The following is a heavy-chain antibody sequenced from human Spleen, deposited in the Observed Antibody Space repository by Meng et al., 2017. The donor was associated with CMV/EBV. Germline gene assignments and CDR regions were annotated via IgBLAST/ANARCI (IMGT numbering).Heavy chain of an antibody. CDR2: IRFDGSSK. J-gene: IGHJ6*02. V-gene: IGHV3-30*02. CDR3: VKDGEDCTNGVCSEYYHYYGMDV. CDR1: GFIFRSYG. D-gene: IGHD2-8*01. Sequence: GGSLRLSCAASGFIFRSYGMHWVRQAPGKGLEWEAFIRFDGSSKHYADSVRGRFTVSRDNSKNTLYVQMSSLRTEDTALYYCVKDGEDCTNGVCSEYYHYYGMDVWGQGTTVTVSS.